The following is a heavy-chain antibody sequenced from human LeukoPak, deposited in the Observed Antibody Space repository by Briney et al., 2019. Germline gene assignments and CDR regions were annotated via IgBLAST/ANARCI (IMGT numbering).Heavy chain of an antibody. Sequence: PGGSLRLSCAASGFTFSSYGMNWVRQAPGKGLEWVSYISSSSSTIYYADSVKGRFTISRDNAKNSLYLQMNSLRAEDTAVYYCARDSGGSYYEKNFDYWGQGTLVTVSS. CDR2: ISSSSSTI. V-gene: IGHV3-48*04. J-gene: IGHJ4*02. CDR1: GFTFSSYG. D-gene: IGHD1-26*01. CDR3: ARDSGGSYYEKNFDY.